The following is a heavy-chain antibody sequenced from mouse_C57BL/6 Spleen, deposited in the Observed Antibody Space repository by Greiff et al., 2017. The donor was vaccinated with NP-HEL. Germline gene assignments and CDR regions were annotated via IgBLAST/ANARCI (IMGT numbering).Heavy chain of an antibody. CDR1: GYTFTNYW. D-gene: IGHD2-1*01. CDR2: IYPGGGYT. CDR3: ATYGNQGYYAMDY. V-gene: IGHV1-63*01. Sequence: QVQLQQSGAELVRPGTSVKMSCKASGYTFTNYWIGWAKQRPGHGLEWIGDIYPGGGYTNYNEKFKGKATLTADKSSSTAYMQFSSLTSEDSAIYYCATYGNQGYYAMDYWGQGTSVTVSS. J-gene: IGHJ4*01.